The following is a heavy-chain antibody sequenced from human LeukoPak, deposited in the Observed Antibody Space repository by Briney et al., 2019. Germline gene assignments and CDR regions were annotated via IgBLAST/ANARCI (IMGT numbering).Heavy chain of an antibody. CDR2: ISSSSSYI. CDR3: ARDNSVEDTAWWFDP. J-gene: IGHJ5*02. D-gene: IGHD4-23*01. V-gene: IGHV3-21*04. CDR1: GFTFSSYS. Sequence: GGSLRLSCAASGFTFSSYSMNWVRQAPGKGLEWVSSISSSSSYIYYADSVKGRFTISRDNAKNSLYLQMNSLRSEDTAVYYCARDNSVEDTAWWFDPWGQGTLVTVSS.